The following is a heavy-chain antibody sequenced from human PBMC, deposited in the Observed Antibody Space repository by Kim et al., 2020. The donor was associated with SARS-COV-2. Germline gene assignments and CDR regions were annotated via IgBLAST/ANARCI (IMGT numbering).Heavy chain of an antibody. D-gene: IGHD6-13*01. Sequence: GESLKISCKGSGYSFTSYWISWVRQMPGKGLEWMGRIDPSDSYTNYSPSFQGHVTISADKSISTAYLQWSSLKASDTAMYYCARQGAAAGTDYYYYGMDVWGQGTTVTVSS. CDR1: GYSFTSYW. V-gene: IGHV5-10-1*01. CDR2: IDPSDSYT. CDR3: ARQGAAAGTDYYYYGMDV. J-gene: IGHJ6*02.